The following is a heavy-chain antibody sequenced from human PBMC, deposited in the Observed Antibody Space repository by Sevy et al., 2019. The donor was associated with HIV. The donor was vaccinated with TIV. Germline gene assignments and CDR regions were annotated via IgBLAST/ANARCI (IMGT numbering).Heavy chain of an antibody. CDR2: INPNSGGT. D-gene: IGHD6-19*01. J-gene: IGHJ4*02. CDR1: GYTFTGYY. V-gene: IGHV1-2*06. CDR3: ARAKYSSGWFFDY. Sequence: ASVKVSCKASGYTFTGYYMHWVRQAPGQGLEWMGRINPNSGGTNYAQKFQGRVTMTRDTSIRTAYMELSRLRSDDTAVYYCARAKYSSGWFFDYWGQGTLVTVSS.